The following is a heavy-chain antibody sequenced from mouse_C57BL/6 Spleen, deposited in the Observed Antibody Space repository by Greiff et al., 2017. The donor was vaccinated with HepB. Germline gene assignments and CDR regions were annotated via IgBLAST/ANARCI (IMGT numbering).Heavy chain of an antibody. V-gene: IGHV5-4*01. CDR1: GFTFSSYA. J-gene: IGHJ3*01. CDR2: ISDGGSYT. CDR3: ARDLEYRSNYEGFAY. D-gene: IGHD2-5*01. Sequence: EVNVVESGGGLVKPGGSLKLSCAASGFTFSSYAMSWVRQTPEKRLEWVATISDGGSYTYYPDNVKGRFTISRDNAKNNLYLQMSHLKSEDTAMYYCARDLEYRSNYEGFAYWGQGTLVTVSA.